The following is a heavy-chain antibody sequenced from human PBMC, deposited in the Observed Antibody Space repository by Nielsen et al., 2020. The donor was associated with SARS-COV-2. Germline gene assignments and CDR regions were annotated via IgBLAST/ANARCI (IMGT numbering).Heavy chain of an antibody. J-gene: IGHJ4*02. CDR2: IYYSGST. Sequence: SETLSLTCTVSGGSISSYYWSWIRQPPGKGLEWIGYIYYSGSTNYNPSLKSRVTISVDTSKNQFSLKLSSVTAADTAVYYCARSQWLVTDYWGQGTLVTVSS. V-gene: IGHV4-59*08. CDR1: GGSISSYY. D-gene: IGHD6-19*01. CDR3: ARSQWLVTDY.